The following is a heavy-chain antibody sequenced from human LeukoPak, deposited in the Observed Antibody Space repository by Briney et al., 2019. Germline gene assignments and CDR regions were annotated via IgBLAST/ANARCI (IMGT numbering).Heavy chain of an antibody. D-gene: IGHD6-13*01. V-gene: IGHV3-33*01. J-gene: IGHJ4*02. CDR3: ARDPESSTWYRLDY. CDR1: GFTFSTFG. Sequence: EPGRSLRLSCAASGFTFSTFGMHWVRQAPGKGLEWVAVIWFDGSNKYYTGSVKGRFTISRDNSKNTLYLQMNSLRAEDTAVYYCARDPESSTWYRLDYWGQGTLLTVSS. CDR2: IWFDGSNK.